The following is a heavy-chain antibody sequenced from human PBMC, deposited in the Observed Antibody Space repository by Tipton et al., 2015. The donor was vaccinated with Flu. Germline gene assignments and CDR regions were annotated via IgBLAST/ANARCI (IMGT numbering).Heavy chain of an antibody. CDR2: ISYDGSNK. CDR1: GFIFGAFA. D-gene: IGHD3-10*01. J-gene: IGHJ3*02. CDR3: AAPVGEVADAIDI. Sequence: SLRLSCAASGFIFGAFAMHWVRQAPGKGLEWVALISYDGSNKYYADSVRGRFTISRDNYKNTLDLQMDSLRPEDTAVYYCAAPVGEVADAIDIWGQGTVVTVSS. V-gene: IGHV3-30*04.